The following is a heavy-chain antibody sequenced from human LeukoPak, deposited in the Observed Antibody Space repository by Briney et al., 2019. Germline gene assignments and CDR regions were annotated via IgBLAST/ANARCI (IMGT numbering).Heavy chain of an antibody. D-gene: IGHD3-16*01. CDR3: AKDRPLKGGFDP. CDR1: GFSLTTYG. Sequence: GGSLRLSCEVSGFSLTTYGMLWVRQAPGKGLEWVAFIRSNGTNTYYGDSVKGRFTISRDISKSTLYLQMNSLTTDDTALYFCAKDRPLKGGFDPWGQGSLVIVSS. J-gene: IGHJ5*02. V-gene: IGHV3-30*02. CDR2: IRSNGTNT.